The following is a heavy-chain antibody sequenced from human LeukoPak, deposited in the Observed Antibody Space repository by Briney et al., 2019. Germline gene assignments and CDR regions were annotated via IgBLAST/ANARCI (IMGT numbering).Heavy chain of an antibody. CDR2: ISYDASNK. CDR1: GFTFSRYG. D-gene: IGHD6-19*01. Sequence: PGGSLRLSCAASGFTFSRYGMHWVRQTPGKGLEWVAVISYDASNKYYADSVKGRFTISRDNSKNTLYLQMNSLRAEDTAVYYCAREMLAAVAAQSWGQGTRVTVSS. CDR3: AREMLAAVAAQS. V-gene: IGHV3-30*03. J-gene: IGHJ5*02.